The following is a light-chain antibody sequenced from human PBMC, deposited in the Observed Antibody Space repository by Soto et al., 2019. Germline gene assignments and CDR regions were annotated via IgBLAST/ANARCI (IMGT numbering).Light chain of an antibody. V-gene: IGKV1-5*01. CDR2: DAS. Sequence: QMTPSASPLSGSVGDTVNITCRARQKIRSRLAGFEHQPVKAPNLLIXDASSLVSGVPQRFSGSGSGTEFTLTISSLQTDECPTYYCQQYHSYWTFGQGTKVDI. CDR1: QKIRSR. CDR3: QQYHSYWT. J-gene: IGKJ1*01.